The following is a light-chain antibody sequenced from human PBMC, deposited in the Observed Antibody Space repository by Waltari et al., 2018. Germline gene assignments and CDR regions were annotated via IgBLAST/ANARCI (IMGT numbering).Light chain of an antibody. CDR3: QHYVRLPVT. V-gene: IGKV3-20*01. CDR1: QSISRT. Sequence: EIVLTQSPGTLSLSPGERATLSCRASQSISRTLAWYQQKPGQAPRLLIYGASTRPTGIPARFSGSGSGTYFSLTISRLEPEDFAVYYCQHYVRLPVTFGQGTKVEIK. J-gene: IGKJ1*01. CDR2: GAS.